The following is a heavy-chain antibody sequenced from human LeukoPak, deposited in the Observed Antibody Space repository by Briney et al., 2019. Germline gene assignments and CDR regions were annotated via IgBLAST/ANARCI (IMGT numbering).Heavy chain of an antibody. CDR1: GFSFTDCS. J-gene: IGHJ6*03. V-gene: IGHV3-21*01. Sequence: KAGGSLRLSCDASGFSFTDCSINWVRQAPGKGLAWVASISNTSSYIYYADSVKGRFTISRDNAKSSLYLQMDSLKVEDTGVYYCARGQSLAVPTRKKRYYYYYYVDVWGKGTTVTVS. D-gene: IGHD1-26*01. CDR2: ISNTSSYI. CDR3: ARGQSLAVPTRKKRYYYYYYVDV.